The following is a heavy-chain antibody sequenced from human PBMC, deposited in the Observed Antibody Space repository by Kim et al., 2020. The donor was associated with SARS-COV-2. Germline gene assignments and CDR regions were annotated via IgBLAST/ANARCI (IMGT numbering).Heavy chain of an antibody. J-gene: IGHJ6*02. CDR2: IDPSDSYT. CDR3: ARVPIVPTTVTTHGMDV. V-gene: IGHV5-10-1*01. CDR1: GYSFTSYW. Sequence: GESLKISCKGSGYSFTSYWISWVRQMPGKGLEWMGRIDPSDSYTNYSPSFQGHVTISADKSISTAYLQWSSLKASDTAMYYFARVPIVPTTVTTHGMDVWGQGTTVTVSS. D-gene: IGHD4-17*01.